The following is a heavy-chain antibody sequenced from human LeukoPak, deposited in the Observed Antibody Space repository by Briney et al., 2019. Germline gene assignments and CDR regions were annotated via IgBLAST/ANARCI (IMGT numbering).Heavy chain of an antibody. J-gene: IGHJ4*02. CDR2: IIPILGIA. CDR1: GGTFSSYA. CDR3: ARVEWELPTNFDY. D-gene: IGHD1-26*01. Sequence: ASVKVSCKASGGTFSSYAISWVRQAPGQGLEWMGRIIPILGIANYAQKFQGRVTITADKSTSTAYMELSSLRSEDTAVYYCARVEWELPTNFDYWGQGTLVTVSS. V-gene: IGHV1-69*04.